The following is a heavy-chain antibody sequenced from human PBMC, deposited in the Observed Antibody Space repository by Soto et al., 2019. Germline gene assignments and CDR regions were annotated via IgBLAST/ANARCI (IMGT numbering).Heavy chain of an antibody. CDR1: GFTFSSYA. CDR3: ARGNSSSSAAFDY. CDR2: ISYDASNK. Sequence: QVQLVESGGGVVQPGRSLRLSCAASGFTFSSYAIHWVRQAPVKGLEWVAVISYDASNKYYADSVKGRFSISRDNSKNTLYLQMNRLRDADTAVYYCARGNSSSSAAFDYWGQGTLVTVSS. D-gene: IGHD6-13*01. J-gene: IGHJ4*02. V-gene: IGHV3-30-3*01.